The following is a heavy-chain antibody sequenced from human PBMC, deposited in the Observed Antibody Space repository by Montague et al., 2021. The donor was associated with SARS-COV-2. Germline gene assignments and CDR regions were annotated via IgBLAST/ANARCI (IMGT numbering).Heavy chain of an antibody. CDR1: GGSISDYY. J-gene: IGHJ4*02. D-gene: IGHD5-12*01. V-gene: IGHV4-59*01. CDR3: ARGTGYDYYFDC. Sequence: SETRSLTCSVSGGSISDYYWNWIRQPPGKGLEWIGYIYYNTGNTXXNPXPQSRVTISLDTSKNQFSLNLRPVTAADTALYFCARGTGYDYYFDCWGLGTLVTVSS. CDR2: IYYNTGNT.